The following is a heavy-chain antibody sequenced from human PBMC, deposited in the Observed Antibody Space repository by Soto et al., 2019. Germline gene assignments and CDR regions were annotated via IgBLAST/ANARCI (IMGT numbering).Heavy chain of an antibody. V-gene: IGHV3-23*04. CDR1: GFTFSSYA. CDR2: ISGSGGST. Sequence: EVQLVESGGGLIQPGGSLKLSCAASGFTFSSYAMSWVRQAPGKGLEWVSAISGSGGSTYYADSVKGRFTISRDNSKNTLYLQMNSLRAEDTAVYYCAKGLVAAADYYYYGMDVWGQGTTVPVSS. D-gene: IGHD6-13*01. J-gene: IGHJ6*02. CDR3: AKGLVAAADYYYYGMDV.